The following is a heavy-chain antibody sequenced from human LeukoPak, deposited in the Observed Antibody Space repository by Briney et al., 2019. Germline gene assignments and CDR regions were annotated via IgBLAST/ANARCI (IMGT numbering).Heavy chain of an antibody. CDR2: ISGGSSTI. D-gene: IGHD3-3*01. CDR3: ARDTIFGVVSDYFDY. J-gene: IGHJ4*02. V-gene: IGHV3-48*01. Sequence: GGSLRLSCAASGFTFSSYSMNWVRQAPGKGLEWVSYISGGSSTIYYADSVKGRFTISRDNAKNSLYLQMNSLRAEDTAVYYCARDTIFGVVSDYFDYWGQGTLVTVSS. CDR1: GFTFSSYS.